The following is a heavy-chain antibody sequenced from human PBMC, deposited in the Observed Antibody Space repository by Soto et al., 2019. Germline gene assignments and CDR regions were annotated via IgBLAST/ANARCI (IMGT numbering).Heavy chain of an antibody. CDR3: ARDYDFWSGYPRFDY. D-gene: IGHD3-3*01. J-gene: IGHJ4*02. CDR2: ISSSSSYI. V-gene: IGHV3-21*01. CDR1: GFTFSSYS. Sequence: GGSLRLSCAASGFTFSSYSMNWVRQAPGKGLEWVSSISSSSSYIYYADSVKGRFTISRDNAKNSLYLQMNSLRAEDTAVYYCARDYDFWSGYPRFDYWGQGTLVTVSS.